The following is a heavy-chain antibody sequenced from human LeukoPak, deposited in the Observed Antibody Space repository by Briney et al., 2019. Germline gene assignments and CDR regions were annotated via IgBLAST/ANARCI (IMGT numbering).Heavy chain of an antibody. CDR2: ISGSGGST. Sequence: GGSLRLSCAASGFTFSRYSMSWVRQAPGKGLEWVSAISGSGGSTYYADSVKGRFNISRDNYKNTLYLQMNSLRAEDTAVYYCARVIVFRGYMDVWGKGTTVTVSS. V-gene: IGHV3-23*01. D-gene: IGHD1-26*01. CDR3: ARVIVFRGYMDV. CDR1: GFTFSRYS. J-gene: IGHJ6*03.